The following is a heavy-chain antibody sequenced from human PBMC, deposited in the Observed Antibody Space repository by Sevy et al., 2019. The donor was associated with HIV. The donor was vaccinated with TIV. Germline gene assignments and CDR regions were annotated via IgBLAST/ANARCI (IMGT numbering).Heavy chain of an antibody. J-gene: IGHJ4*02. CDR2: ISGSGGST. V-gene: IGHV3-23*01. CDR1: GFTFSNHA. D-gene: IGHD2-21*01. Sequence: GGSLRLSCAVSGFTFSNHAMSWVRQAPGKGLEWVSGISGSGGSTHFADSVKGRFTISRDNSKNTLYLQMKSLRAEDTALYYCAKDSEHSGVNYFDCWGQGTLVTVSS. CDR3: AKDSEHSGVNYFDC.